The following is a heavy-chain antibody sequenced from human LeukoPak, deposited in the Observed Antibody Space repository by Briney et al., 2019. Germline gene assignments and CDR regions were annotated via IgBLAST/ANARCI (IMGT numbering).Heavy chain of an antibody. J-gene: IGHJ4*02. CDR2: ISSSSSYI. Sequence: GGSLRLSCAASGFTFSSYWMSWVRQAPGKGLEWVSSISSSSSYIYYADSVKGRFTISRDNAKNSLYLQMNSLRAEDTAVYYCARGLRFSRPFDYWGQGTLVTVSS. CDR1: GFTFSSYW. D-gene: IGHD3-3*01. V-gene: IGHV3-21*01. CDR3: ARGLRFSRPFDY.